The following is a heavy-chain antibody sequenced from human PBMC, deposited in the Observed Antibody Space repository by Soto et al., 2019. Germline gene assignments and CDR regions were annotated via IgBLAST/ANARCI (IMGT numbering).Heavy chain of an antibody. CDR2: IYYSGST. CDR3: AGLYPYESSGYRLNY. CDR1: GGSISSSSYY. V-gene: IGHV4-39*01. D-gene: IGHD3-22*01. J-gene: IGHJ4*02. Sequence: SETLSLTCTVSGGSISSSSYYWGWIRQPPGKGLEWIGSIYYSGSTYYNPSLGSRVTISVDTSKNQFSLNLSSVTAADTAVYYCAGLYPYESSGYRLNYWGQGTQVTVSS.